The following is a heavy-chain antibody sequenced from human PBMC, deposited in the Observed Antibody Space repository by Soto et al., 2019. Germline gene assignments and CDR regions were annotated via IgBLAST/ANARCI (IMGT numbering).Heavy chain of an antibody. CDR1: GGSFSGYY. V-gene: IGHV4-34*01. D-gene: IGHD1-20*01. J-gene: IGHJ3*02. Sequence: SETLSLTCAVYGGSFSGYYWSWIRQPPGKGLEWIGEINHSGSTNYNPSLKSRVTISVDTPKNRFSLKLSSVTAADTAVYYCARGPRNWNDGYDAFDIWGQGTMVTVSS. CDR3: ARGPRNWNDGYDAFDI. CDR2: INHSGST.